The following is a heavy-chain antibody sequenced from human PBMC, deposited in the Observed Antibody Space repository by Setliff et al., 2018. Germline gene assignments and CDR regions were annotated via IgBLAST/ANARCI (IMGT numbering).Heavy chain of an antibody. V-gene: IGHV4-4*08. CDR2: IHTSEST. D-gene: IGHD3-10*01. CDR1: GASISSYF. J-gene: IGHJ6*03. Sequence: KPSETLSLTCSVSGASISSYFWTWIRQPPEKGLEWIGNIHTSESTKYNPSLKSRVTISLDTSKRQFSLKLTSVTAADTAVYYCARALASGSYYGQSSYYMDVWGKGTTVTVSS. CDR3: ARALASGSYYGQSSYYMDV.